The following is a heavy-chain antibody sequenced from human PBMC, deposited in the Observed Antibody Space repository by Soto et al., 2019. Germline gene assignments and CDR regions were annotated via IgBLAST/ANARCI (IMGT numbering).Heavy chain of an antibody. CDR2: IWYDGSNK. CDR1: RFTFSSYD. Sequence: QVQLVESGGGVVQPGRSLRLSCAASRFTFSSYDMHWVRQAPAKGLEWVALIWYDGSNKYYADSVKGRFTISRDNSKNMLYLQMNSLRAEDTAVYYCAMKTSNWFAPWGQGTLVTVSS. J-gene: IGHJ5*02. V-gene: IGHV3-33*01. CDR3: AMKTSNWFAP.